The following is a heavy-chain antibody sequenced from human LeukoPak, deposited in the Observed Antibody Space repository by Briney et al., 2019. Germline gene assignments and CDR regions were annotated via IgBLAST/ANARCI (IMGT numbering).Heavy chain of an antibody. CDR2: ISYDGSNK. Sequence: GRSPRLSCAASGFTFSSYGMHWVRQAPGKGLEWVAVISYDGSNKYYADSVKGRFTISRDNSKNTLYLQMNSLRAEDTAVYYCARVPNDSSGYYIWFDPWGQGTLVTVSS. CDR3: ARVPNDSSGYYIWFDP. CDR1: GFTFSSYG. D-gene: IGHD3-22*01. J-gene: IGHJ5*02. V-gene: IGHV3-30*03.